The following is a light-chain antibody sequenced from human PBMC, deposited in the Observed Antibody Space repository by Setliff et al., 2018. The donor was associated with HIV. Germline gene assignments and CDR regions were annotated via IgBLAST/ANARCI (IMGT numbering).Light chain of an antibody. CDR1: SSDVGGYNY. V-gene: IGLV2-14*01. J-gene: IGLJ2*01. CDR3: CSYAGSATWV. CDR2: GVS. Sequence: QSVLTQPASVSGSPGQSITISCTGTSSDVGGYNYVSWYKQHSGKAPKLLIFGVSNRPSGVSDRFSGSKSGNTASLTISGLQAEDEADYYCCSYAGSATWVFGGGTKVTVL.